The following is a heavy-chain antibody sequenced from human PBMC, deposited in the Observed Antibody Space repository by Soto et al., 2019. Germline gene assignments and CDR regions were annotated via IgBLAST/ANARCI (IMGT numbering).Heavy chain of an antibody. CDR2: TRNKANSYTT. Sequence: EVQLVAAGGGLVQPGGSLRLSCAASGFTFSDHYMDWVRQAPGKGLECVGLTRNKANSYTTEYALSVKGRCTISRDDSKNSLYLQMTSLKPEDTAVYYCARYGSSWYDYDGMDVWGQGTTVTVSS. CDR3: ARYGSSWYDYDGMDV. CDR1: GFTFSDHY. V-gene: IGHV3-72*01. J-gene: IGHJ6*02. D-gene: IGHD6-13*01.